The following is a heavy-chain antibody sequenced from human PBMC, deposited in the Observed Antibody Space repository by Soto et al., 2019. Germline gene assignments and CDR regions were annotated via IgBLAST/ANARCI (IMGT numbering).Heavy chain of an antibody. D-gene: IGHD1-26*01. V-gene: IGHV3-23*01. CDR1: GFTFNNYA. CDR3: AKDLYRGRIYAVDG. CDR2: ISDNGDNT. J-gene: IGHJ6*02. Sequence: PGGSLRLSCVASGFTFNNYAMGWVRQAPGKGLEWVSSISDNGDNTLYADFVKGRFTISRDNSKNTEYLQINSVRAEDTAVYYCAKDLYRGRIYAVDGWGQGTTVPVSS.